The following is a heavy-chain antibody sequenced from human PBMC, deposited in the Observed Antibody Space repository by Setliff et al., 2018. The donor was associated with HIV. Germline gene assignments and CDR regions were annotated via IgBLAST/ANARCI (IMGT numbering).Heavy chain of an antibody. J-gene: IGHJ6*03. CDR3: ARGGDGHYDFWNPHHYYMGV. CDR2: INHSGSA. V-gene: IGHV4-34*01. Sequence: PSETLSLTCAVYGGSFSNYYWSWIRQAPGKGLEWIGEINHSGSATYNPSLKSRVTISLDTPNNQFFLNMESVTAADTAVYYCARGGDGHYDFWNPHHYYMGVWAKGTSVTVSS. CDR1: GGSFSNYY. D-gene: IGHD3-3*01.